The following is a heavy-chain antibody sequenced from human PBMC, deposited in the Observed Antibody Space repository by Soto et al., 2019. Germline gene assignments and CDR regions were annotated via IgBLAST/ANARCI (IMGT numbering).Heavy chain of an antibody. D-gene: IGHD1-26*01. Sequence: EVQLVESGGGLVKPGGSLRLSCVASGFTFSSYSMNWVRQAPGKGLEWVASISSSSDYIDYADSVKGRFTISRDSAKNTLYLHMNSGKAEDTVVFYCARDELVFDSWGQGTLVTVSS. V-gene: IGHV3-21*01. CDR2: ISSSSDYI. CDR3: ARDELVFDS. CDR1: GFTFSSYS. J-gene: IGHJ4*02.